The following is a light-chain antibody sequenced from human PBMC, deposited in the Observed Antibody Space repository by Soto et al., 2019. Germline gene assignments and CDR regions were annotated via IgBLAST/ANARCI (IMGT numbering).Light chain of an antibody. CDR3: QQYNNWPRT. J-gene: IGKJ1*01. V-gene: IGKV3-15*01. CDR1: RSVSSN. Sequence: EIVMTQSPATLSVSPGERATLSCRASRSVSSNLAWYQQKPGQAPRLLIYGASTRATGIPARFSGGGSGTEFTLTISSLQSEDFAVYYCQQYNNWPRTFGQGTKVDIK. CDR2: GAS.